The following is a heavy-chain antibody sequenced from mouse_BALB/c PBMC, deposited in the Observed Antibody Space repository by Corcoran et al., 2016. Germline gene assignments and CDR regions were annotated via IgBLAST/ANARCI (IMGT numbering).Heavy chain of an antibody. CDR2: INPYNGAT. Sequence: EVQLQQSGPELVKPGASVKISCKASGYSFTGYYMHWVKQSHVKSLEWIGRINPYNGATSYNQNFKDKASLTVDKSSSTAYMELHSLTSEDSAVYYCARGNGSSPYWYFDVWGAGTTVTVSS. CDR3: ARGNGSSPYWYFDV. D-gene: IGHD1-1*01. CDR1: GYSFTGYY. V-gene: IGHV1-26*01. J-gene: IGHJ1*01.